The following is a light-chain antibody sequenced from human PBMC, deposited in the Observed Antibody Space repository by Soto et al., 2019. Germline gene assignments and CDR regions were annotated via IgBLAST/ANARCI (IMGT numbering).Light chain of an antibody. CDR2: AAS. V-gene: IGKV3D-15*01. J-gene: IGKJ1*01. Sequence: RVMTQSPDTLSVSPGERATLSCRASETVRSNLAWYHQKPGQAPRLLIYAASTRATGIPARFIGNGSGTEFTLTISSLQSEDFAVYYCQQYNNWWTFGQGTKVDIK. CDR1: ETVRSN. CDR3: QQYNNWWT.